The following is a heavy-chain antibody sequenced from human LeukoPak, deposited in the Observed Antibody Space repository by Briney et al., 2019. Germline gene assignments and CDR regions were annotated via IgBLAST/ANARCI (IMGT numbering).Heavy chain of an antibody. J-gene: IGHJ4*02. CDR3: ARDSGIAVA. D-gene: IGHD6-19*01. CDR1: GFTFSNHW. V-gene: IGHV3-48*04. CDR2: ISSSGSTI. Sequence: GGSLRLSCAAPGFTFSNHWMNWVRQAPGKGLEWVSYISSSGSTIYYADSVKGRFTISRDNAKNSLYLQMNSLRAEDTAVYYCARDSGIAVAWGQGTLVTVSS.